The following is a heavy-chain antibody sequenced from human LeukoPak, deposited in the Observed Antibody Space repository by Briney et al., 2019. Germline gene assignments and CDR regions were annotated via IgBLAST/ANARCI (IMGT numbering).Heavy chain of an antibody. Sequence: ASVKVSCKASGYTFTSYAMNWVRQAPGQGLEWMGWINTNTGNPTYAQGFTGRFVFPLDTSVSTAYLQISSLKAEDTAVYYCARGARTVRDQSYFDYWGQGTLVTVSS. CDR3: ARGARTVRDQSYFDY. CDR2: INTNTGNP. V-gene: IGHV7-4-1*02. CDR1: GYTFTSYA. J-gene: IGHJ4*02. D-gene: IGHD3-10*02.